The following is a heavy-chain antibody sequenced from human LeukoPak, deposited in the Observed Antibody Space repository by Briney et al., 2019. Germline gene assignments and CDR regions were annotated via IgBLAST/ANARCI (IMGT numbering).Heavy chain of an antibody. D-gene: IGHD2-2*01. V-gene: IGHV4-4*09. Sequence: PSETPSLTCTVSGGSISSYYWSWIRQPPGKGLEWIGYIYTSGSTNYNPSLKSRVTTSVDTSKNQFSLKLSSVTAADTAVYYCARRTGVPAGAYYYYYMDVWGKGTTVTVSS. J-gene: IGHJ6*03. CDR2: IYTSGST. CDR3: ARRTGVPAGAYYYYYMDV. CDR1: GGSISSYY.